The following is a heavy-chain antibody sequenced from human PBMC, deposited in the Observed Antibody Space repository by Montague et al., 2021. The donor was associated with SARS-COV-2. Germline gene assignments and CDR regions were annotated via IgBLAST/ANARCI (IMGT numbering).Heavy chain of an antibody. J-gene: IGHJ6*02. V-gene: IGHV4-59*07. CDR3: ARGINSAGSYYYHLDV. CDR2: MYNSENT. CDR1: GGSMSGYN. Sequence: SDTVSLTSNVAGGSMSGYNWSWIRQPAGKGLQWIGSMYNSENTSXNPSLKSRVTISVDTSKKQFSLRLSSETAADTAVYFCARGINSAGSYYYHLDVWGQGTTVTVSS. D-gene: IGHD2-21*01.